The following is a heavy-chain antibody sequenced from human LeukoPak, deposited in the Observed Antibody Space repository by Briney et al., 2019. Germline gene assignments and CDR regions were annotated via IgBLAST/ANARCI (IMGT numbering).Heavy chain of an antibody. CDR1: GYTLTELS. V-gene: IGHV1-24*01. D-gene: IGHD3-22*01. Sequence: ASVKVSCKVSGYTLTELSMHLVRQAPGKGLEWMGGFDPEDGETNYAQKFQGRVTMTEDTSTNTAYMELSSLRSEDTAVYYCATAAYDSSGYPCDYWGQGTLVTVSS. CDR3: ATAAYDSSGYPCDY. J-gene: IGHJ4*02. CDR2: FDPEDGET.